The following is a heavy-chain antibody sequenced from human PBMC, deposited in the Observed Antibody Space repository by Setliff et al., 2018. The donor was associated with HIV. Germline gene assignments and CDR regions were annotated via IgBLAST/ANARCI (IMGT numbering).Heavy chain of an antibody. V-gene: IGHV1-69*06. CDR1: GGTFSSYA. CDR2: IIPIFGTA. D-gene: IGHD3-3*01. Sequence: SVKVSCKASGGTFSSYAISWVRQAPGQGLEWMGGIIPIFGTAIYAQKFQGRVTITADKSTGTAYMELSSLKSEDTGVYYCARGGFWSGVLYAFDIWGQGTMVTV. CDR3: ARGGFWSGVLYAFDI. J-gene: IGHJ3*02.